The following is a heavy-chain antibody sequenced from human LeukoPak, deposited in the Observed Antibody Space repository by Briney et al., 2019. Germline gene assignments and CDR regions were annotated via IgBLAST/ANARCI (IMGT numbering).Heavy chain of an antibody. V-gene: IGHV3-30*04. J-gene: IGHJ4*02. CDR3: ARDENNYFDY. CDR2: ILSDGRNK. Sequence: AGGSLRLSCAASGFTFSNYAMHWVRQAPGKGLEWVAIILSDGRNKYYADSVKGRFTISRDNSKNTLFLQMNSLRAEDTAVYYCARDENNYFDYWGQGALVTVSS. CDR1: GFTFSNYA. D-gene: IGHD1/OR15-1a*01.